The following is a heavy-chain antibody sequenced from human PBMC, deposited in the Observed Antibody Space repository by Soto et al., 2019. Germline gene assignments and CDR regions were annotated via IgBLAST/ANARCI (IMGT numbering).Heavy chain of an antibody. CDR3: ARDQGMAGTFKLHNWFDP. Sequence: ASVKVSCKASGGTFSSYTISWVRQAPGQGLEWMGRIIPILGIANYAQKFQGRVTITADKSTSTAYMELSSLRSEDTAVYYCARDQGMAGTFKLHNWFDPWGQGTLVTVSS. D-gene: IGHD6-19*01. CDR1: GGTFSSYT. V-gene: IGHV1-69*04. CDR2: IIPILGIA. J-gene: IGHJ5*02.